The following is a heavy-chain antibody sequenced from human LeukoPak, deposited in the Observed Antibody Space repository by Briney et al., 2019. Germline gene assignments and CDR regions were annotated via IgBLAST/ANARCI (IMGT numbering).Heavy chain of an antibody. D-gene: IGHD3-10*01. CDR1: GDTISSSSYH. CDR3: ARDRRLLWFGELDY. J-gene: IGHJ4*02. Sequence: SETLSLTCTVSGDTISSSSYHWGWVRQPPGKGLEWIVTMYYSGNTFYNPSLKSRATVSVDTSKNQFSLKLSSVTAADTAVYYCARDRRLLWFGELDYWGQGTLVTVSS. CDR2: MYYSGNT. V-gene: IGHV4-39*07.